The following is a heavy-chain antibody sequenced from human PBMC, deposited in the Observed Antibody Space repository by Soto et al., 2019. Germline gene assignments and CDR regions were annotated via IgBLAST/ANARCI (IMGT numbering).Heavy chain of an antibody. D-gene: IGHD3-22*01. CDR3: ARADYYDRSGYLLPCGY. CDR1: GYTFTSYD. J-gene: IGHJ4*02. CDR2: MNPNSGNT. V-gene: IGHV1-8*01. Sequence: QVQLVQSGAEVKKPGASVKVSCKASGYTFTSYDINWVRQTTGQGLEWMGWMNPNSGNTGYAQKFQGRVTMTRNTSISTAYMELSSLRSEDTAVYYCARADYYDRSGYLLPCGYWGQGTLVTVSS.